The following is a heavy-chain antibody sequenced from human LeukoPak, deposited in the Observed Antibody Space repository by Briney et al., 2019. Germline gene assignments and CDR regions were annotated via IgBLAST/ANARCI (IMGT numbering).Heavy chain of an antibody. CDR3: ALQTYYYDSSGSNYAPYFDY. V-gene: IGHV1-46*01. CDR2: INPTGGDT. D-gene: IGHD3-22*01. J-gene: IGHJ4*02. CDR1: GYTLTSYY. Sequence: PVASVKVSCKASGYTLTSYYLHWVRQAPGQGLEWMGIINPTGGDTTYPQKFQGRVTMTRDMSTSTFYMDLSSLRSDDTAVYYCALQTYYYDSSGSNYAPYFDYWGQGTLVTVSS.